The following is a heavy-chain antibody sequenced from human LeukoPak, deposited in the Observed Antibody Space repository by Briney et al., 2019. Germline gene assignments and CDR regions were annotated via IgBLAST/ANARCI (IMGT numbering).Heavy chain of an antibody. Sequence: PSETLSLTCTVSGYSISSGYYWGWIRQSPGKGLEWIGSIYHSGSTYYNPSLKSRVTISVDTSKNQFSLKLSSVTAADTAVYYCARDVGVDEDTVMIINWFDPWGQGTLVTVSS. CDR3: ARDVGVDEDTVMIINWFDP. D-gene: IGHD5-18*01. J-gene: IGHJ5*02. CDR2: IYHSGST. V-gene: IGHV4-38-2*02. CDR1: GYSISSGYY.